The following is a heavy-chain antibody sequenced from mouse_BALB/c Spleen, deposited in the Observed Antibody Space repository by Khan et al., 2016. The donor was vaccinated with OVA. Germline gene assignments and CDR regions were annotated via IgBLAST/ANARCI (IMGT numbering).Heavy chain of an antibody. V-gene: IGHV3-2*02. J-gene: IGHJ3*01. Sequence: EVQLLESGPGLVKPSQSLSLTCTVTGYSITSDYACNWIRQFPRNKLEWMGYNSYSGSTRYNPSLKSRISITRDTSKNQFFLKLNSVTTEDTDTYICARSGYEAWFAYSGPATLVTVSA. CDR3: ARSGYEAWFAY. D-gene: IGHD2-2*01. CDR1: GYSITSDYA. CDR2: NSYSGST.